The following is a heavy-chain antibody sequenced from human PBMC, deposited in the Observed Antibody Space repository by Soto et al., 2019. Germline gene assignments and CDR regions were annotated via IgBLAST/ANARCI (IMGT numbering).Heavy chain of an antibody. CDR2: IFYSGST. Sequence: TLSLTCTVSGGSINSDKYYWSWIRQSPGQGLEWIGYIFYSGSTYYNPSLKSRVTISFDTSKNQFSLNLNSVTAADTAVYYCARSHCGTSTCWAFEYWGQGILVTVSS. CDR3: ARSHCGTSTCWAFEY. V-gene: IGHV4-30-4*01. CDR1: GGSINSDKYY. J-gene: IGHJ4*02. D-gene: IGHD2-2*01.